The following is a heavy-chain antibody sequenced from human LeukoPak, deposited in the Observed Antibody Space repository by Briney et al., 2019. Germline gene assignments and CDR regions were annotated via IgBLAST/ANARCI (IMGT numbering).Heavy chain of an antibody. CDR1: GGSISGYY. V-gene: IGHV4-34*01. J-gene: IGHJ6*02. CDR3: ARLYSSSPGDKYYYYYGMDV. D-gene: IGHD6-6*01. Sequence: TSETLSLTCAVYGGSISGYYWSWIRQPPGKGLEWIGEINHSGSTNYNPSLKSRVTISVDTSKNQFSLKLSSVTAADTAVYYCARLYSSSPGDKYYYYYGMDVWGQGTTVTVSS. CDR2: INHSGST.